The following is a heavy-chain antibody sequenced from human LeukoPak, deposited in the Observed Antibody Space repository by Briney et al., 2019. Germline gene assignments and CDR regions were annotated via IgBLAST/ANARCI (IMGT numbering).Heavy chain of an antibody. J-gene: IGHJ5*02. CDR3: ARVRYSLNWFDP. D-gene: IGHD6-13*01. V-gene: IGHV4-4*09. CDR2: IYPSGST. Sequence: PSETLSLTCTVSGGSISNAYWSWIRQPPGRGLEWIGYIYPSGSTNYHPSLKSRVTISVDTSKNHFALNLSSVTAADTAVYYCARVRYSLNWFDPWGQGTPVTVSS. CDR1: GGSISNAY.